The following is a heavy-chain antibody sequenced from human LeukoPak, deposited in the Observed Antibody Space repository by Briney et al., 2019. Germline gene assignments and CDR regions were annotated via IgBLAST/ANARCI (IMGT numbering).Heavy chain of an antibody. CDR1: GGSISSCY. Sequence: SETLSLTCTVSGGSISSCYWSWIRQPAGKGLEWIGRIYTSGSTNYNPSLKSRVTMSVDTSKNQFPLKLSSVTAADTAVYYCASGHSSSWAADYWGQGTLVTVSS. D-gene: IGHD6-13*01. V-gene: IGHV4-4*07. CDR2: IYTSGST. J-gene: IGHJ4*02. CDR3: ASGHSSSWAADY.